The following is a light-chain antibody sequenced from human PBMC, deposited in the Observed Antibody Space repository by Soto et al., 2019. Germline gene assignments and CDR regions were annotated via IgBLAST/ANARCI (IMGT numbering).Light chain of an antibody. Sequence: QSALTQPPSVSGAPGQRVTISCTGTSSNIGAAYGVHWYQQIPGTAPRLLIYGNSDRPSGVPDRFSDSKSGTSASLAITGLQAEDEADYYCQSYDSSLSVWVFGGGTTLTVL. J-gene: IGLJ3*02. CDR3: QSYDSSLSVWV. V-gene: IGLV1-40*01. CDR1: SSNIGAAYG. CDR2: GNS.